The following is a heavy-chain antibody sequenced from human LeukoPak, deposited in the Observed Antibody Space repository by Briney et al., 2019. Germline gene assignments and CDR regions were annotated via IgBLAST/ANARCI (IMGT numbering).Heavy chain of an antibody. CDR3: ARRYSDSSEGFDY. V-gene: IGHV4-59*08. Sequence: SETLSLTCTVSGGSISSYYWSWIRQPPGKGLEWIGYIYYSGSTNYNPSLKSRVTISVDTSKNQFSLKLSSVTAADTAVYYCARRYSDSSEGFDYWGQGTLVTVSS. J-gene: IGHJ4*02. CDR1: GGSISSYY. D-gene: IGHD6-6*01. CDR2: IYYSGST.